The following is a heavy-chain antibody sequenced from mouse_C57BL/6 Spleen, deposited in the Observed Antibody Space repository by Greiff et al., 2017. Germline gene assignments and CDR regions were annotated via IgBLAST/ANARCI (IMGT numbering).Heavy chain of an antibody. CDR2: INPNNGGT. J-gene: IGHJ2*01. CDR3: ARLGYGNGHYFDY. D-gene: IGHD2-1*01. Sequence: EVQLQESGPELVKPGASVKMSCKASGYTFTDYNMHWVKQSHGKSLEWIGYINPNNGGTSYNQKFKGKATLTVNKSSSTAYMELRSLTSEDSAVYYCARLGYGNGHYFDYWGQGTTLTVSS. CDR1: GYTFTDYN. V-gene: IGHV1-22*01.